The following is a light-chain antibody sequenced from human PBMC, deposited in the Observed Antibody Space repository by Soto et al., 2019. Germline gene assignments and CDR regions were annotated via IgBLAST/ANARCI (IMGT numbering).Light chain of an antibody. CDR1: QSVSSY. Sequence: EIVLTQSPATLSLSPGERATLSCRASQSVSSYLAWYQQKPGQAPRLLIYEASNRATGIPARFSGSGSGTVFTLTIRSLEPADFAVYYCHQRSNCPLTFGRGTKLEIK. CDR3: HQRSNCPLT. V-gene: IGKV3-11*01. CDR2: EAS. J-gene: IGKJ2*01.